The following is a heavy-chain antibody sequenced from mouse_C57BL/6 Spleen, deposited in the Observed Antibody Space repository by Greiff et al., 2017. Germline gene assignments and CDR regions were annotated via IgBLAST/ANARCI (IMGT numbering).Heavy chain of an antibody. CDR3: AKGDYYGNYPYWYFDV. D-gene: IGHD2-1*01. J-gene: IGHJ1*03. CDR1: GFSLTSYG. CDR2: IWGDGST. Sequence: VQVVESGPGLVAPSQSLSITCTVSGFSLTSYGVSWVRQPPGKGLEWLGVIWGDGSTNYHSALISRLSISKDNSKSHVFLKLNSLQTDDTATYYCAKGDYYGNYPYWYFDVWGTGTTVTVSS. V-gene: IGHV2-3*01.